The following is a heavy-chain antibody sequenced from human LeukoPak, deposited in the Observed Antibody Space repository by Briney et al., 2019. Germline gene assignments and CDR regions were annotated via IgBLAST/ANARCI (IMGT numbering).Heavy chain of an antibody. V-gene: IGHV1-2*04. J-gene: IGHJ6*02. CDR2: INPNSGGT. D-gene: IGHD3-10*01. Sequence: GASVKVSCKASGYTFTGYYMHWVRQAPGQGLEWMGWINPNSGGTNYARKFQGWVTMTRDTSISTAYMELSGLRSEDTAVYYCGTGYYYYYGMDVWGQGTTVTVSS. CDR1: GYTFTGYY. CDR3: GTGYYYYYGMDV.